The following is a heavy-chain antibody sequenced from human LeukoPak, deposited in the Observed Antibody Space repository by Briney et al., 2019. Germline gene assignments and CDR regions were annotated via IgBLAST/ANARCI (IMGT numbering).Heavy chain of an antibody. D-gene: IGHD3-16*01. V-gene: IGHV3-21*01. J-gene: IGHJ4*02. CDR3: AREAGPYTGFDY. CDR2: ISGSSSYI. CDR1: GFTFSSYS. Sequence: GGSLRLSCAASGFTFSSYSMNWVRQAPGKGLEWVSSISGSSSYIYYADSVKGRFTISRDNAKNSLYLQMNSLRAEDTAVYYCAREAGPYTGFDYWGQGTLVTVSS.